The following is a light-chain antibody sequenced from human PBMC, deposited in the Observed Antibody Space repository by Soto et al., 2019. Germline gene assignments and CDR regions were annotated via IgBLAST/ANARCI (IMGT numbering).Light chain of an antibody. CDR3: QSSDSSLRGSNVV. J-gene: IGLJ2*01. V-gene: IGLV1-40*01. Sequence: QSVLTQPPSVSGAPGQRVTISCTGSSSNIGAGYDVHWYQQLPGTAPKLLIYGNSNRPSGVPDRFSGSKSGTSASLAITGLQADDEADYYCQSSDSSLRGSNVVFGGGTKLTVL. CDR2: GNS. CDR1: SSNIGAGYD.